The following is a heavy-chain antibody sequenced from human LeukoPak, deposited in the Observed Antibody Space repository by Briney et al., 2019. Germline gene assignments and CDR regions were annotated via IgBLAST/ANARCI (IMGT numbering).Heavy chain of an antibody. CDR2: ISGSGGST. D-gene: IGHD1-26*01. CDR1: GFTFSSYA. V-gene: IGHV3-23*01. Sequence: GGSLRLSCAASGFTFSSYAMSWVRQAPGKGLEWVSAISGSGGSTYYADSVKGRFTISRDNSKNTLYLQMNSLRAEDTAVYYCAKGGDLVGATAPFDYWGQGTLVTVSS. CDR3: AKGGDLVGATAPFDY. J-gene: IGHJ4*02.